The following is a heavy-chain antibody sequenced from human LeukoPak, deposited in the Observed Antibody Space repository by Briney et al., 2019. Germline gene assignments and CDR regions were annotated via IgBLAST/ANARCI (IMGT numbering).Heavy chain of an antibody. Sequence: PGGSLRLSCAASGFTFSDYYMSWIRQPPGKGLEWIGYIYYSGSTNYNPSLKSRVTISVDTSKNQFSLKLSSVTAADTAVYYCARDHFGSSAPNYYYYYYMDVWGKGTTVTVSS. CDR2: IYYSGST. CDR3: ARDHFGSSAPNYYYYYYMDV. J-gene: IGHJ6*03. V-gene: IGHV4-59*01. D-gene: IGHD6-6*01. CDR1: GFTFSDYY.